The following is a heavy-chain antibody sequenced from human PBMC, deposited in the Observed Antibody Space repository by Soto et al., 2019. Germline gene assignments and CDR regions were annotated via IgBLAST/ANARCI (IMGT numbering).Heavy chain of an antibody. D-gene: IGHD4-17*01. Sequence: QVQLVESGGGVVQPGRSLRLSCAASGFTFSNYAMHWVRQAPGKGLEWVAVLSYAGDHKYYSDSVKGRFSISRDNSNNTLYLQLNRLRAEDTAIYFCARCKGYGDWDESRPFDYWVQGTLVTVSS. CDR3: ARCKGYGDWDESRPFDY. CDR1: GFTFSNYA. V-gene: IGHV3-30-3*01. CDR2: LSYAGDHK. J-gene: IGHJ4*02.